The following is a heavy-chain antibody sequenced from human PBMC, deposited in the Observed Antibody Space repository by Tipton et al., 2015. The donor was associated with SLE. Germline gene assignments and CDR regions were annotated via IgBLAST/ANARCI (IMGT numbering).Heavy chain of an antibody. J-gene: IGHJ4*02. CDR2: IYYSGST. CDR3: ARHASSWYFHFDY. D-gene: IGHD6-13*01. CDR1: GGSISSYY. Sequence: VKPSETLSLTCTVSGGSISSYYWSWIRQPPGKGLEWIGYIYYSGSTNYNPSLKSRVTISVDTSKNQFSLKLRSVTAADTAIYYCARHASSWYFHFDYWGQGTLITVSS. V-gene: IGHV4-59*01.